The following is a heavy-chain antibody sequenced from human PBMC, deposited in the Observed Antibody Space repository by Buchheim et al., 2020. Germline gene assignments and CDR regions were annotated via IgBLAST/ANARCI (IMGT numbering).Heavy chain of an antibody. J-gene: IGHJ6*02. CDR1: GGSSSVYY. CDR3: AREGPYCSGGSCYTYGMDV. V-gene: IGHV4-34*02. D-gene: IGHD2-15*01. Sequence: QEQVQQWGAGLLKPSETLSLTCAVYGGSSSVYYWNWIRQSPGKGLEWIGEISHAGFTNYNPSLKNRVIISLDTSRNQFSLKLSSVTAADTAVYYCAREGPYCSGGSCYTYGMDVWGQGTT. CDR2: ISHAGFT.